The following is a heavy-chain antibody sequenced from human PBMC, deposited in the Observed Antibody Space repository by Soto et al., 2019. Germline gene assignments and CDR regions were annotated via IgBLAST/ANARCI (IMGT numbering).Heavy chain of an antibody. CDR1: GYTFTSYY. D-gene: IGHD1-26*01. Sequence: ASVKVSCKASGYTFTSYYMHWVRQAPGQGLEWMGIINPSGGSTSYAQKFQGRVTMTRDTSTSTVYMELSSLRSEDTAVYYCAGDGRVVGATRYNWCGRWGQGTLVAVSS. V-gene: IGHV1-46*01. CDR3: AGDGRVVGATRYNWCGR. J-gene: IGHJ5*02. CDR2: INPSGGST.